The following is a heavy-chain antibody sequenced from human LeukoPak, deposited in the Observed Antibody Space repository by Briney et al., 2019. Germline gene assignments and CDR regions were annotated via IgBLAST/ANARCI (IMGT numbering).Heavy chain of an antibody. CDR2: ISPSGGST. Sequence: RVASVKVSCKAFGYTFTSNYMHWVRQAPGQGPEWMGVISPSGGSTTYAQKFQGRVTLTRDMSTSTDYLELSRLRSDDTAVYYCARGGLQRLNPYYYYYYYMDVWGKGTTVTISS. J-gene: IGHJ6*03. V-gene: IGHV1-46*01. CDR1: GYTFTSNY. CDR3: ARGGLQRLNPYYYYYYYMDV. D-gene: IGHD2-21*02.